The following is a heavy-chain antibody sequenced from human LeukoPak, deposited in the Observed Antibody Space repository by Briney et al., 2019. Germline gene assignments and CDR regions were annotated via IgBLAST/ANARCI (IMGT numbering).Heavy chain of an antibody. CDR1: GLNFDDSA. CDR2: ITGSGDIT. CDR3: AKQRIVTGYFYFDY. D-gene: IGHD3-9*01. V-gene: IGHV3-23*01. J-gene: IGHJ4*02. Sequence: GGSLRLSCVASGLNFDDSAMHWVRQAPGTGLEWVSAITGSGDITYYADSVKGRFTISRDNSKKTLFLQMNTLRAEDTALYYCAKQRIVTGYFYFDYWGQGTLVTVSS.